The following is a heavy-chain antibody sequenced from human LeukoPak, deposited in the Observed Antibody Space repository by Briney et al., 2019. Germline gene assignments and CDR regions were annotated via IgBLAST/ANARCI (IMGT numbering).Heavy chain of an antibody. CDR3: ARSHPYYYDTSGYSSAD. CDR1: GGSISSSDYY. D-gene: IGHD3-22*01. CDR2: IFTTGST. Sequence: SETLSLTCTVSGGSISSSDYYWGWIRRPPGQWLEWIGRIFTTGSTNYNPSLKSRVAISVDTSKNQLSLKLSSVTAADTAVYYCARSHPYYYDTSGYSSADWGHGTLVTVSS. J-gene: IGHJ4*01. V-gene: IGHV4-39*07.